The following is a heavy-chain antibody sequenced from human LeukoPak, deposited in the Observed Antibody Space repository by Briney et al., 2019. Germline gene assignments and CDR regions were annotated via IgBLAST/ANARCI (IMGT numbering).Heavy chain of an antibody. CDR1: GGTFSSYA. D-gene: IGHD1-26*01. Sequence: VASVKVSCKASGGTFSSYAISWVRQAPGQGLEWMGGIIPIFGTANYAQKFQGRVTITADESTSTAYMELSSLRSEDTAVYYCVREITRATTYFDSWGQGTLVTVSS. J-gene: IGHJ4*02. V-gene: IGHV1-69*13. CDR2: IIPIFGTA. CDR3: VREITRATTYFDS.